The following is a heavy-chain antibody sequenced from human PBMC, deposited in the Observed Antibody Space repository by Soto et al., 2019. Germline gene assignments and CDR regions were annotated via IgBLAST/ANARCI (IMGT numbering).Heavy chain of an antibody. D-gene: IGHD3-22*01. CDR3: ARHPPYYDSRGYYYDFAY. J-gene: IGHJ4*02. V-gene: IGHV5-10-1*01. CDR1: GYDCTRIS. Sequence: ESWKLYFRCAGYDCTRISMSGVLQVKSKGVEWMGRIDPSDSYTNYSPSFQGHVTISADKSISTAYLQWSSLKASDTAMYYCARHPPYYDSRGYYYDFAYWVQRNLVTGS. CDR2: IDPSDSYT.